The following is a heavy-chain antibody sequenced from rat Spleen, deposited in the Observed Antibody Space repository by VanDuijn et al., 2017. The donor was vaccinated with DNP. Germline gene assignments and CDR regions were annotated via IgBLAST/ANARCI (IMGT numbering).Heavy chain of an antibody. CDR2: ISPSGGST. D-gene: IGHD1-11*01. CDR3: TRAEGTGFPY. V-gene: IGHV5S13*01. CDR1: GFTFSNYD. J-gene: IGHJ2*01. Sequence: EVQLVESGGGLVQPGRSLKLSCAASGFTFSNYDMAWVRQAPTKGLEWVASISPSGGSTYYRDSVKGRFTISRDNAEYTLYLQVNSLRSEDTATYYCTRAEGTGFPYWGQGVMVTVSS.